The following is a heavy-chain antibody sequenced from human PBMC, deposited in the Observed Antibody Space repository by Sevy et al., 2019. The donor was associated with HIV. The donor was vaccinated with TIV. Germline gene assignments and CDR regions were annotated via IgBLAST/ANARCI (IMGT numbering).Heavy chain of an antibody. Sequence: GGSLRLSCAASGFTFDNYAMNWVRQAPGKGLEWVSGISGSGESTYYADSVKGRFIISRDSSKNTVYLQMNSLRAEDTAIYYCAQDQEVTGWYSEFSHHWGQGTLVTVSS. J-gene: IGHJ1*01. CDR1: GFTFDNYA. CDR3: AQDQEVTGWYSEFSHH. D-gene: IGHD6-19*01. V-gene: IGHV3-23*01. CDR2: ISGSGEST.